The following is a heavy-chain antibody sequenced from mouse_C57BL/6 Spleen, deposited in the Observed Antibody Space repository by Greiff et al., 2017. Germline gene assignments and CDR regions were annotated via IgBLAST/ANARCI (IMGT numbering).Heavy chain of an antibody. Sequence: EVKVEESGPGLVKPSQSLSLTCSVTGYSITSGYYWNWIRQFPGNKLEWMGYISYDGSNNYNPSLKYRISITRDTSKNQFFLKLNSVTTEDTATYYCASLYDGYYVFAYWGQGTLVTVSA. D-gene: IGHD2-3*01. CDR3: ASLYDGYYVFAY. V-gene: IGHV3-6*01. CDR2: ISYDGSN. CDR1: GYSITSGYY. J-gene: IGHJ3*01.